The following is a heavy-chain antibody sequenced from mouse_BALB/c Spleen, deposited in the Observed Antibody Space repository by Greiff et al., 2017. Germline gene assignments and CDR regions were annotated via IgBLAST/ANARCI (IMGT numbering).Heavy chain of an antibody. J-gene: IGHJ2*01. Sequence: EVQLVESGGGLVKPGGSLKLSCAASGFTFSSYTMSWVRQTPEKRLEWVATISSGGGNTYYPDSVKGRFTISRDNAKNNLYLQMSSLRSEDTALYYCARYRDGSSKEFDYWGQGTTLTVSS. D-gene: IGHD1-1*01. V-gene: IGHV5-9*03. CDR2: ISSGGGNT. CDR1: GFTFSSYT. CDR3: ARYRDGSSKEFDY.